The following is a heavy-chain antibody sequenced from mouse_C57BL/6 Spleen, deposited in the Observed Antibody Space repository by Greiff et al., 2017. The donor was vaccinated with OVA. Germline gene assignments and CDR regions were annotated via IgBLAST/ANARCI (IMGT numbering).Heavy chain of an antibody. V-gene: IGHV1-9*01. CDR2: ILPGSGST. Sequence: VKLMESGAELMKPGASVKLSCKATGYTFTGYWIEWVKQRPGHGLEWIGEILPGSGSTNYNEKFKGKATFTADTSSNTAYMQLSSLTTEDSAIYDCAGPSTTVPYYFDYWGQGTTLTVSS. CDR3: AGPSTTVPYYFDY. J-gene: IGHJ2*01. D-gene: IGHD1-1*01. CDR1: GYTFTGYW.